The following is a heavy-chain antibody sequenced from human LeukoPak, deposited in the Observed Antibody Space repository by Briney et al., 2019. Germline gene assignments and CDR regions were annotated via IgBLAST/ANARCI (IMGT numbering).Heavy chain of an antibody. CDR3: ARCARNYYGSGSYDPVVYGMDV. CDR1: GGTFSSYA. D-gene: IGHD3-10*01. CDR2: IIPIFGTA. Sequence: GASVKVSCKASGGTFSSYAISWVRQAPGQGLEWMGGIIPIFGTANYAQKFQGRVTITADESTSTAYMELSSLRSEDTAVYYCARCARNYYGSGSYDPVVYGMDVWGQGTTVTVSS. J-gene: IGHJ6*02. V-gene: IGHV1-69*13.